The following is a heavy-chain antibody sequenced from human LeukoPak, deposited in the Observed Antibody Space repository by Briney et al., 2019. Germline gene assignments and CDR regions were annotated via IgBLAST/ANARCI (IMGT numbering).Heavy chain of an antibody. CDR2: IYYRGST. Sequence: SETLSLTCSVSGGSISSYYWSWIRQPPGKGLEWIGYIYYRGSTNYSPSLKSRVTISVDTSKKQFSLKLSSVTAADTAVYYCARRSPFDWYFDLWGRGTLVTVSS. J-gene: IGHJ2*01. D-gene: IGHD2/OR15-2a*01. V-gene: IGHV4-59*08. CDR1: GGSISSYY. CDR3: ARRSPFDWYFDL.